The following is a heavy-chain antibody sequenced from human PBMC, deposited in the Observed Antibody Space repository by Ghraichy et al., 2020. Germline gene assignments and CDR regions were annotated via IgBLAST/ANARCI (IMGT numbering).Heavy chain of an antibody. V-gene: IGHV4-4*07. Sequence: SQTLSLTCTVSGVSINGYYWSWIRQPAGKGLEWIGRIYSSGTTNYNPSLKSRLTMSVDTSKNQFSLRLSSVTAADTAVYYCARDDYGGSDYWGQGTLVTVSS. D-gene: IGHD4-23*01. J-gene: IGHJ4*02. CDR2: IYSSGTT. CDR3: ARDDYGGSDY. CDR1: GVSINGYY.